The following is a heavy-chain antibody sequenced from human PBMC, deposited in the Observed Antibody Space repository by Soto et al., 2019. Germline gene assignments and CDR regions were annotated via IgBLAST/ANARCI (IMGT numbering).Heavy chain of an antibody. Sequence: ASETLSLTCAVSGYSISSGCFWGWIRQPPGKGPEWIANMYHDGNTHYNPSLKSRVTMSVDTSKNQFSLKPNSVTAADTAVYYCARESYSGYHSYDYWGQGILVTVSS. D-gene: IGHD5-12*01. CDR3: ARESYSGYHSYDY. J-gene: IGHJ4*02. CDR2: MYHDGNT. V-gene: IGHV4-38-2*02. CDR1: GYSISSGCF.